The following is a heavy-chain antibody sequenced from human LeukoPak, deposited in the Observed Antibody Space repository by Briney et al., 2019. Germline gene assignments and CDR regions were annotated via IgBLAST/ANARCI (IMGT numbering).Heavy chain of an antibody. Sequence: GGSLRRSCAASGFTISSYNRNWLRKAPGKGLEWVSCITTSGTYIYYADSVKGRFTISRDNAKNSLYLQMNSLRAGHTAVYCWARDGPEGSGSYLNYSGQGSLVTVSS. CDR2: ITTSGTYI. V-gene: IGHV3-21*01. CDR3: ARDGPEGSGSYLNY. CDR1: GFTISSYN. D-gene: IGHD1-26*01. J-gene: IGHJ4*02.